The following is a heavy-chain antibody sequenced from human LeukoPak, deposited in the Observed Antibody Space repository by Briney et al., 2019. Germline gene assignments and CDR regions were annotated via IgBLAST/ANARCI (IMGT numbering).Heavy chain of an antibody. CDR3: AKASHIVVVTAIGSGCDY. J-gene: IGHJ4*02. V-gene: IGHV3-7*03. Sequence: GGSLRLSCAASGFTFSSYWMSWVRQAPGKGLEWVANIKQDGSEKYYVDSVKGRFTISRDNAKNSLYLQMNSLRAEDTAVYYCAKASHIVVVTAIGSGCDYWGQGTLVTVSS. CDR2: IKQDGSEK. CDR1: GFTFSSYW. D-gene: IGHD2-21*02.